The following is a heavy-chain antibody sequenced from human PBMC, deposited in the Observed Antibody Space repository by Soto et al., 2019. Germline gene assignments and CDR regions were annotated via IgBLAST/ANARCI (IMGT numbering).Heavy chain of an antibody. D-gene: IGHD3-3*01. CDR3: ARDQYYDFWSGYYWGYNWFDP. CDR2: IWYDGSNK. V-gene: IGHV3-33*01. Sequence: QVQLVESGGGVVQPGRSLRLSCAASGFTFSSYGMHWVRQAPGKGLEWVAVIWYDGSNKYYADSVKGRFTISRDNSKNTLYLQMNSLRAEDTAVYYCARDQYYDFWSGYYWGYNWFDPWGQGTLVTVSS. J-gene: IGHJ5*02. CDR1: GFTFSSYG.